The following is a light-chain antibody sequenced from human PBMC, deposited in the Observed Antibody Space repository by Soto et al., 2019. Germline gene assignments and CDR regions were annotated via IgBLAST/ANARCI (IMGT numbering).Light chain of an antibody. CDR2: AAS. CDR1: QSVSNSY. J-gene: IGKJ2*01. V-gene: IGKV3-20*01. Sequence: EIVLTQSPGTLSLSPGERATLSCRASQSVSNSYLAWYQQKPGQAPRVLIYAASSRATGIPDRFSGSGSGTDFTLTISRLEPEDFAVYYCQQYGSSPYTFGQGTKLEIK. CDR3: QQYGSSPYT.